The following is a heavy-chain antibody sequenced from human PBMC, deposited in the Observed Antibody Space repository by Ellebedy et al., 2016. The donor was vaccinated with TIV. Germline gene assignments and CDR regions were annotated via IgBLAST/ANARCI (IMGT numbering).Heavy chain of an antibody. D-gene: IGHD5-18*01. CDR1: GYTFTSYD. CDR2: MNPNSGNT. CDR3: ARVGRRGGYSYGY. V-gene: IGHV1-8*01. Sequence: ASVKVSXXASGYTFTSYDINWVRQATGQGLEWMGWMNPNSGNTGYAQKFQGRVTMTRNTSISTAYMELSSLRSEDTAVYYCARVGRRGGYSYGYWGQGTLVTVSS. J-gene: IGHJ4*02.